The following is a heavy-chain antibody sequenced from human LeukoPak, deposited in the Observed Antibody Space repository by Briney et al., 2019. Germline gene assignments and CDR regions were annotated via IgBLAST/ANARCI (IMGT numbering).Heavy chain of an antibody. D-gene: IGHD5-24*01. CDR2: IYYSGST. J-gene: IGHJ2*01. Sequence: SETLSLTCTVSGDSISSSYYYWGWIRQPPGKGLEWIGSIYYSGSTNYNPSLKSRVTISVDTSKNQFSLKLSSVTAADTAVYYCARHGDPPLNWYFDLWGRGTLVTVSS. CDR3: ARHGDPPLNWYFDL. V-gene: IGHV4-39*07. CDR1: GDSISSSYYY.